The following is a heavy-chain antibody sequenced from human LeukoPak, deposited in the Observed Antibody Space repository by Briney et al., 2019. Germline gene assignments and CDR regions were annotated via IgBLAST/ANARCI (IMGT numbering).Heavy chain of an antibody. V-gene: IGHV4-34*01. CDR2: INHSGST. J-gene: IGHJ6*03. D-gene: IGHD5-12*01. Sequence: SETLSLTCAVYGGSFSGYYWSWIRQPPGKGLEWIGEINHSGSTNYNPSLKSRVTISVDTSKNQFSLKLSSVTAADTAVYYCARGASGYDWGYYYYYMDVWGKGTTVTVSS. CDR3: ARGASGYDWGYYYYYMDV. CDR1: GGSFSGYY.